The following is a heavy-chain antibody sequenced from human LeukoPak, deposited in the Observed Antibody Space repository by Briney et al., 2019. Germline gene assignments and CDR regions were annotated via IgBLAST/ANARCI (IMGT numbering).Heavy chain of an antibody. J-gene: IGHJ3*02. CDR3: ARATEVYGGNDAFDI. CDR1: GYTLTELS. Sequence: ASVKVSCKVSGYTLTELSMHWVRQAPGKGLEWMGGFDPEDGETIYAQKFQGRVTLTADTSTSTAYMELSSLRSDDTAMYFCARATEVYGGNDAFDIWGQGTMVTVSS. V-gene: IGHV1-24*01. CDR2: FDPEDGET. D-gene: IGHD3-16*01.